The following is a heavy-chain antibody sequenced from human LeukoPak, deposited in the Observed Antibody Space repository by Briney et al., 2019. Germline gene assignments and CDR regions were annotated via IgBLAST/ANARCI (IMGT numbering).Heavy chain of an antibody. CDR2: ISAYNGNT. D-gene: IGHD3-9*01. Sequence: GASVKVSCKASGYTFTSYGISWVRQAPGQGLEWMGWISAYNGNTNYARKLQGRVTMTTDTSTSTAYMELRSLRSDDTAVYYCARGPYFDSKGFYYYYYGMDVWGQGTTVTISS. CDR1: GYTFTSYG. J-gene: IGHJ6*02. V-gene: IGHV1-18*01. CDR3: ARGPYFDSKGFYYYYYGMDV.